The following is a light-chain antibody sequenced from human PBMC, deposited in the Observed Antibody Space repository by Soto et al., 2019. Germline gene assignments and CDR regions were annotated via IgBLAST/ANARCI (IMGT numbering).Light chain of an antibody. CDR3: QHRSKWPVLT. CDR1: QSVAGY. J-gene: IGKJ4*01. V-gene: IGKV3-11*01. CDR2: DAS. Sequence: EIVLTQSPATLSLSPGERATLFCRASQSVAGYIAWYQQKPGQSPRLLIYDASHSATGIPARFSGSGSGTDFTLTISSLEPADFAGYHCQHRSKWPVLTCGGGTMVEI.